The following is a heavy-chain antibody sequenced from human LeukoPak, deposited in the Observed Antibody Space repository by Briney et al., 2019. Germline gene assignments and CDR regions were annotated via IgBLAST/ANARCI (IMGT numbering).Heavy chain of an antibody. CDR2: ISGSGDRI. D-gene: IGHD2-2*03. Sequence: PGGSLRLSCAVSGFTFNNYAMTLVRQAPGKGLEWVSTISGSGDRIYYVESVKGRFTISRDNSKNTLYLQMNSLGAEDTAVYYCARDRLDIIIIPAGNDYWGRGTLVTVSS. CDR1: GFTFNNYA. V-gene: IGHV3-23*01. CDR3: ARDRLDIIIIPAGNDY. J-gene: IGHJ4*02.